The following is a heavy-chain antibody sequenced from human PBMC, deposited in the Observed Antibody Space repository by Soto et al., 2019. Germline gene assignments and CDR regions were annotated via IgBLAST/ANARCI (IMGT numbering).Heavy chain of an antibody. CDR1: GYTLTNYG. CDR2: ISGHNGNT. CDR3: VRDWQLSP. V-gene: IGHV1-18*01. J-gene: IGHJ5*02. D-gene: IGHD1-1*01. Sequence: QVQLVQSGDEVKKTGASVKVSCRASGYTLTNYGISWVRQAPGQGLFWMGWISGHNGNTLYAQNGQGSLTLTIDTSTNTAYMELMSLKIDDTAMYYCVRDWQLSPWGQGTLVTVSS.